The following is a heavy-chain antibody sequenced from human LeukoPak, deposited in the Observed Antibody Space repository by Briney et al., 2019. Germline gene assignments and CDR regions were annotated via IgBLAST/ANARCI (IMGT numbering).Heavy chain of an antibody. Sequence: ASVKVSCKASGYTFTEYYMHWVRQAPGQGLEWMGWINPNSGSTTYAQKFQGRVTMTRDTSISTAYMELSRLRSDDTAVYYCARNLVPTITNWFDPWGQGTLVTVSS. CDR3: ARNLVPTITNWFDP. V-gene: IGHV1-2*02. D-gene: IGHD5-12*01. CDR2: INPNSGST. J-gene: IGHJ5*02. CDR1: GYTFTEYY.